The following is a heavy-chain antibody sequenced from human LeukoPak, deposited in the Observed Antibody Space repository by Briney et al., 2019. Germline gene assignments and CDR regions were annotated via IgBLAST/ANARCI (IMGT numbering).Heavy chain of an antibody. CDR1: GDSISSSHYY. D-gene: IGHD5-18*01. CDR2: IYYTGTT. V-gene: IGHV4-39*01. J-gene: IGHJ4*02. CDR3: ARVPPPTPWIQLWLS. Sequence: SETLSLTCTVSGDSISSSHYYWGWIRQPPGKGLEWIGSIYYTGTTYYNPSLKSRVSISVDTSKNQFSLELSSVTAADTAVYYCARVPPPTPWIQLWLSWGQGILVTVSS.